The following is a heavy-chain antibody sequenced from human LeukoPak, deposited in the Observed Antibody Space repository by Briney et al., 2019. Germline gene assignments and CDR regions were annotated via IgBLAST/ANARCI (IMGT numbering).Heavy chain of an antibody. V-gene: IGHV3-48*04. CDR3: ARGFKWFGELWDAFDI. D-gene: IGHD3-10*01. CDR1: GLTFSSYW. CDR2: ISSSGSTI. Sequence: QTGGSLRLSCAASGLTFSSYWMSWVRQAPGKGLEWVSYISSSGSTIYYADSVKGRFTISRDNAKNSLYLQMNSLRSEDTAVYYCARGFKWFGELWDAFDIWGQGTMVTVSS. J-gene: IGHJ3*02.